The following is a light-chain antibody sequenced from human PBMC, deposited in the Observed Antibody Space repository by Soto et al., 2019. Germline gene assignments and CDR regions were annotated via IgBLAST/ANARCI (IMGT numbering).Light chain of an antibody. V-gene: IGKV3-15*01. CDR1: QSVSSN. J-gene: IGKJ4*01. CDR3: QQYNNWPALT. Sequence: EIVMTQSPATLSVSPGERATLSCRASQSVSSNLAWYQRKPGQAPRLLIYGASTRATGIPARFSGSGSGTEFSLTISSLQSEDFAVYYRQQYNNWPALTFGGGTKVEIK. CDR2: GAS.